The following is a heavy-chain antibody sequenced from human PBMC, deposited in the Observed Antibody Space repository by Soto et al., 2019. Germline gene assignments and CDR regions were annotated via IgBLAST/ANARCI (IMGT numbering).Heavy chain of an antibody. V-gene: IGHV3-48*03. J-gene: IGHJ4*02. D-gene: IGHD2-21*01. CDR1: GFTFSYYE. Sequence: GGSLRRSCVASGFTFSYYEMNGVRQAPGKGLEWVSYIDSSGSGIYYADSMKGRFTTFRDNAKNSLYLQMNSLRGEDTAVYYCAREELNCGGDCFVYWGQGTPVTVSS. CDR3: AREELNCGGDCFVY. CDR2: IDSSGSGI.